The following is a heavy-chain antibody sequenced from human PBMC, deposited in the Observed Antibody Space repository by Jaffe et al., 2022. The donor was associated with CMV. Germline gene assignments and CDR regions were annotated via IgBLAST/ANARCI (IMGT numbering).Heavy chain of an antibody. CDR3: ARALAQLPTDIVVVVAAPYALDAFDI. J-gene: IGHJ3*02. Sequence: QVQLVQSGAEVKKPGSSVKVSCKASGGTFSSYAISWVRQAPGQGLEWMGRIIPILGIANYAQKFQGRVTITADKSTSTAYMELSSLRSEDTAVYYCARALAQLPTDIVVVVAAPYALDAFDIWGQGTMVTVSS. CDR1: GGTFSSYA. V-gene: IGHV1-69*09. CDR2: IIPILGIA. D-gene: IGHD2-15*01.